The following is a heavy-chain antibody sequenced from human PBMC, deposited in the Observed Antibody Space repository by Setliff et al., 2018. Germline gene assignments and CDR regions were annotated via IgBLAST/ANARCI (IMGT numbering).Heavy chain of an antibody. CDR2: IYYSGST. J-gene: IGHJ4*02. Sequence: PSETLSLTCTVSGGSTSSSSYYWGWIRQPPGKGLEWIGSIYYSGSTYYNPSLKSRVTISVDTSKNQFSLKLSSVTAADTAVYYCARERMYYNFWSGYSDYWGQGTLVTVSS. V-gene: IGHV4-39*07. D-gene: IGHD3-3*01. CDR1: GGSTSSSSYY. CDR3: ARERMYYNFWSGYSDY.